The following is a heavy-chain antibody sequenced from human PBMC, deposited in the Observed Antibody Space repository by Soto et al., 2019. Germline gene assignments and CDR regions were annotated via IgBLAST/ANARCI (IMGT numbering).Heavy chain of an antibody. CDR1: GDSISSRRYY. D-gene: IGHD2-21*02. J-gene: IGHJ4*02. Sequence: PXETLSVPVTVTGDSISSRRYYWGWIRQPPGKGLEWIGSIYYSGSTYNNPSLRSRVSMSIDTSKDQFSLKLKYVTAADTALYFCARKRTSVVTQAYFDVWGPGSLVTFSS. CDR2: IYYSGST. V-gene: IGHV4-39*01. CDR3: ARKRTSVVTQAYFDV.